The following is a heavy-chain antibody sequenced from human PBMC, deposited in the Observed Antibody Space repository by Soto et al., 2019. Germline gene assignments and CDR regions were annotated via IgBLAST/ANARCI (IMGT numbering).Heavy chain of an antibody. CDR3: ARDSTSSAFDY. Sequence: ASVKVSCKASEYIFTSYYLHWVRQAPGQGPEWMGIINPTGGSTTYAQKFQGRLTLTRDTSTNTLYMELSSLRSEDTAMYYCARDSTSSAFDYWGQGTLVTVSS. V-gene: IGHV1-46*01. J-gene: IGHJ4*02. CDR1: EYIFTSYY. CDR2: INPTGGST. D-gene: IGHD6-6*01.